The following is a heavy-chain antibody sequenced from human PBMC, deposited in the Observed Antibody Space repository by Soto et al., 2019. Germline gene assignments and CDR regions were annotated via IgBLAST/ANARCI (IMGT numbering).Heavy chain of an antibody. CDR2: ISSSSSTI. J-gene: IGHJ3*02. Sequence: GGSLRLSCAASGFTFSSYSMNWVRQAPGKGLEWVSYISSSSSTIYYADSVKGRFTISRDNAKNSLYLQMNSLRAEDTAVYYCARRMVGDYLADSEAFDIWGQGTMVTVSS. CDR1: GFTFSSYS. CDR3: ARRMVGDYLADSEAFDI. V-gene: IGHV3-48*01. D-gene: IGHD4-17*01.